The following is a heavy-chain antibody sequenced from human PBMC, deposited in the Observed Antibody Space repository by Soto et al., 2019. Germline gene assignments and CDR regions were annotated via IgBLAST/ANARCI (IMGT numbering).Heavy chain of an antibody. Sequence: ASVKVSFKASGCTFSSYAISWVRQAPGQGLEWMGGIIPIFGTANYAQKFQGRVTITADESTSTAYMELSSLRSEDTAVYYCARDRSGYLDYWGQGTLVTVSS. CDR2: IIPIFGTA. V-gene: IGHV1-69*13. CDR3: ARDRSGYLDY. D-gene: IGHD1-26*01. CDR1: GCTFSSYA. J-gene: IGHJ4*02.